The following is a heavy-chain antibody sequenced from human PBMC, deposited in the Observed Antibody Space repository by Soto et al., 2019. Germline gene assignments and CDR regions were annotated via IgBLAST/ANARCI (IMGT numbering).Heavy chain of an antibody. Sequence: QVKLQQWGAGLLKPSETLSLTCAVYGGSFSGYYWSWIRQPPGKGLEWIGEINHSGSTNYNPSLKRRLTISVDTSKNQFSLKLSSVTAADTAVYYCARRPYSSGWYERWGQGTLVTVSS. J-gene: IGHJ5*02. CDR1: GGSFSGYY. CDR3: ARRPYSSGWYER. D-gene: IGHD6-19*01. V-gene: IGHV4-34*01. CDR2: INHSGST.